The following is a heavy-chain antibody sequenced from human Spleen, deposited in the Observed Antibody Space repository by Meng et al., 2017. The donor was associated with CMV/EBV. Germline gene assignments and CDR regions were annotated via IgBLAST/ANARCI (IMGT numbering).Heavy chain of an antibody. V-gene: IGHV3-21*01. Sequence: GESLKISCAASGFTFSSYEMNWVRQAPGKGLEWVSSISPSGSFIYYADSVKGRFTISRDGAKNSLYLQMNSLRAEDTAVYYCNLWFGESKQRDRYYYYGMDVWGQGTTVTVSS. CDR2: ISPSGSFI. CDR1: GFTFSSYE. CDR3: NLWFGESKQRDRYYYYGMDV. J-gene: IGHJ6*02. D-gene: IGHD3-10*01.